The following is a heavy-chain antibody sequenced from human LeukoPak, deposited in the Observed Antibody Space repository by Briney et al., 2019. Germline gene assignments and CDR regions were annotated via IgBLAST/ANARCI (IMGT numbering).Heavy chain of an antibody. J-gene: IGHJ6*02. CDR3: ARAAGYYYYGMDV. Sequence: ASVKVSCKASGYTFTGYYMHWVRQAPGQGLEWMGWINPNSGGTNYAQKFQGRVTMTRDTSISTAYMELSGLRSGDTAVYYCARAAGYYYYGMDVWGQGTTVTVSS. CDR1: GYTFTGYY. D-gene: IGHD6-13*01. V-gene: IGHV1-2*02. CDR2: INPNSGGT.